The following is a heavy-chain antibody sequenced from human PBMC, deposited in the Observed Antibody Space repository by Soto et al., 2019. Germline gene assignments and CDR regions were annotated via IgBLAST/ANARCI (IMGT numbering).Heavy chain of an antibody. V-gene: IGHV1-3*01. J-gene: IGHJ6*02. CDR3: ARDPSYYGMDV. CDR2: IIPGNGNT. Sequence: ASVKVSCKVSGGTFTAYTISWVRQAPGQGLEWMGWIIPGNGNTKYSQKFQGRVTITRDTSASTAYMELSSLRSEDTAVYYCARDPSYYGMDVWGQGTTVTVSS. CDR1: GGTFTAYT.